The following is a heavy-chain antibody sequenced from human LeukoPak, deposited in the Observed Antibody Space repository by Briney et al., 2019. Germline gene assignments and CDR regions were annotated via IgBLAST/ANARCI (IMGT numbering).Heavy chain of an antibody. CDR3: ARDITRYQELTDAFDI. D-gene: IGHD3-10*01. J-gene: IGHJ3*02. CDR1: GYTFTGYY. Sequence: GASVKVSCKASGYTFTGYYMHWVRQAPGQGLEWMGWINPNSGGTNYAQKFQGRVTMTRDTSISTAYMELSRLRSDDTAVYYCARDITRYQELTDAFDIWGQGTMVTVSS. CDR2: INPNSGGT. V-gene: IGHV1-2*02.